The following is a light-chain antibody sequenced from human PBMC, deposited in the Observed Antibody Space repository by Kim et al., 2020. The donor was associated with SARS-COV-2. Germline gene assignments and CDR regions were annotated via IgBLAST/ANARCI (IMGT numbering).Light chain of an antibody. V-gene: IGLV3-21*04. CDR1: NLEVKS. CDR3: QVLDGDTYHWV. J-gene: IGLJ3*02. CDR2: YDS. Sequence: SYELTQPPSVSVAPGKTATITCGGSNLEVKSVHWYQQKPGLAPVVVIYYDSDRPSGIPERVSGSKSENTATLTISRVEAGDEADYYCQVLDGDTYHWVFG.